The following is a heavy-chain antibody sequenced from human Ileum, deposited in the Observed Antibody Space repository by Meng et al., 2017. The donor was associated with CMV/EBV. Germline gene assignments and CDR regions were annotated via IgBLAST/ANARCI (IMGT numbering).Heavy chain of an antibody. CDR2: ISVHHGNT. J-gene: IGHJ4*02. CDR3: ARDNWGYDY. V-gene: IGHV1-18*01. D-gene: IGHD7-27*01. CDR1: GYTFTNHN. Sequence: QVDLVQSGTEVNKPGAAVNVSCKTSGYTFTNHNIAWVRQAPGQGLEWMGWISVHHGNTDYAQKYQDRVTMTRDTSTNTAYMELRSLTSDDTATYYCARDNWGYDYWGQGTLVTVSS.